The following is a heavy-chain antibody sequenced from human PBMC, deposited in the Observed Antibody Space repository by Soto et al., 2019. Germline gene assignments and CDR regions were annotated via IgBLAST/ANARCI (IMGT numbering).Heavy chain of an antibody. CDR3: ARPDLTIFGVVSDAFDI. V-gene: IGHV1-46*01. CDR1: GYTFTSYY. Sequence: ASVKVSCKASGYTFTSYYMHWVRQAPGQGLEWMGIINPSGGSTSYAQKFQGRVTMTRDTSTSTVYMELSSLRSEDTAVYYCARPDLTIFGVVSDAFDIWGQGTMVTVSS. J-gene: IGHJ3*02. D-gene: IGHD3-3*01. CDR2: INPSGGST.